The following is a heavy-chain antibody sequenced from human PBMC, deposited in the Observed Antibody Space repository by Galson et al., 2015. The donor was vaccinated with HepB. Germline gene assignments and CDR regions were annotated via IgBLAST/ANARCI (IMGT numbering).Heavy chain of an antibody. CDR3: AKDRGNDLKPLDY. CDR2: INDGGSTT. J-gene: IGHJ4*02. D-gene: IGHD5-12*01. V-gene: IGHV3-23*01. Sequence: SLRLSCAASGFTFSRYAMSWVRQAPGKGLEWVSTINDGGSTTHYADSVRGRFTISRDKAKNTLYLQMNSLRAEDTAVYYCAKDRGNDLKPLDYWGQGILVTVSS. CDR1: GFTFSRYA.